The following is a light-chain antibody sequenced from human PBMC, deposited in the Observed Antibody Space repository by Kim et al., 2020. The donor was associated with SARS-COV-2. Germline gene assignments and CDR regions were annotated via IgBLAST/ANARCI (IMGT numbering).Light chain of an antibody. J-gene: IGLJ1*01. V-gene: IGLV2-18*02. CDR2: EVT. Sequence: QSALTQPPSVSGPPGQSVTISCTGTSSDVGSYNRVSWYQQSPGAAPKVIIYEVTNRPSGVPDRFSGSKSDNTASLTISGLQPDDEADYYCCSYTNTRNFIFGTGTKVTVL. CDR3: CSYTNTRNFI. CDR1: SSDVGSYNR.